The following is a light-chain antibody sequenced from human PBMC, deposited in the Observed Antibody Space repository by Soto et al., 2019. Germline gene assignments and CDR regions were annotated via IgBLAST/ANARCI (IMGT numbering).Light chain of an antibody. Sequence: EIVMMQSPSTLSVSPGERSTLSCRAIESVRNNLAWYEQKPGNAPRLLIYAASTRETGIPARFSGSGSGTEFTLTINSLQSEDFAVYYCQQYNNWPRTFGEGTKVDIK. CDR1: ESVRNN. CDR3: QQYNNWPRT. V-gene: IGKV3-15*01. J-gene: IGKJ4*02. CDR2: AAS.